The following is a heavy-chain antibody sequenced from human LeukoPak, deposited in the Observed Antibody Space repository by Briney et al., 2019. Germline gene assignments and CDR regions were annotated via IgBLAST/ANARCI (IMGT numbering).Heavy chain of an antibody. J-gene: IGHJ4*02. V-gene: IGHV3-21*01. Sequence: GESLRLSCAASGFTFSSYSMNWVRQAPGKGLEWVSSISSSSSYIYYADSVKGRFTISRDNAKNSLYLQMNSLRAEDTAVYYCARDPHFMITFGGVIVPAYYLEYWGQGTLVTVSS. CDR2: ISSSSSYI. D-gene: IGHD3-16*02. CDR1: GFTFSSYS. CDR3: ARDPHFMITFGGVIVPAYYLEY.